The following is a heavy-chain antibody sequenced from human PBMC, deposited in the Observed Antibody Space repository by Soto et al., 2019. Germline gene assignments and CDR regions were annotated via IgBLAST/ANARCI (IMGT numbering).Heavy chain of an antibody. V-gene: IGHV3-7*03. CDR3: ARDGACYDFWSGYYLH. D-gene: IGHD3-3*01. J-gene: IGHJ4*02. Sequence: GGSLRLSCAASGFTFSSYWMSWVRQAPGKGLEWVANIKQDGSEKYYVDSVKGRFTISRDNAKNSLYLQMNSLRAEDTAVYYCARDGACYDFWSGYYLHWGQGTLVTVSS. CDR1: GFTFSSYW. CDR2: IKQDGSEK.